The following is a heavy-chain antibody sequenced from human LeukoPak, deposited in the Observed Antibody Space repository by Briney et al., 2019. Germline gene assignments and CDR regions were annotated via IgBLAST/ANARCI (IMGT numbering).Heavy chain of an antibody. J-gene: IGHJ6*02. Sequence: GGSLRLSCAASGFTFSSYSMNWIRQAPGKGLEWVSSISSSSSYIYYADSVKGRFTISRDNAKNSLYLQMNSLRAEDTAVYYCSGTDDFWSGYYLGDYYYGMDVWGQGTTVTVSS. D-gene: IGHD3-3*01. CDR3: SGTDDFWSGYYLGDYYYGMDV. CDR2: ISSSSSYI. CDR1: GFTFSSYS. V-gene: IGHV3-21*01.